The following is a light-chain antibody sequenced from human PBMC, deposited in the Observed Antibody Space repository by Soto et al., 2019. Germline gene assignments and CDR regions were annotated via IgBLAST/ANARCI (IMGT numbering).Light chain of an antibody. J-gene: IGKJ2*01. CDR2: GSS. Sequence: EVVLTQSPGTLSLSPGERATLSCRASQSVSNNSFAWYQQKPGQAPRLLIFGSSDRATGIPDRFSGSGAGTDFTLTTSRREPEDVAVYYWQQYGSSPPYTFGQGTKLEIK. CDR1: QSVSNNS. CDR3: QQYGSSPPYT. V-gene: IGKV3-20*01.